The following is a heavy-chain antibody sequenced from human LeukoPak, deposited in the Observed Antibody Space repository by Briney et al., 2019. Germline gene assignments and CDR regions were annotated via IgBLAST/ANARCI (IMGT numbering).Heavy chain of an antibody. CDR2: INPNSGGT. J-gene: IGHJ5*02. Sequence: ASVKVSCKASGYTFTGYYMHWVRQAPGQGLEWMGWINPNSGGTNYAQKFQGRVTMTRDTPISTAYMELSRLRSDDTAVYYCARGGGYNWNDGGHWFDPWGQGTLVTVSS. CDR1: GYTFTGYY. V-gene: IGHV1-2*02. D-gene: IGHD1-20*01. CDR3: ARGGGYNWNDGGHWFDP.